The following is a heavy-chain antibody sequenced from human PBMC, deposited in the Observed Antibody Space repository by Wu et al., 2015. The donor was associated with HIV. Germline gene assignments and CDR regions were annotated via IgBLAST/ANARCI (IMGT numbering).Heavy chain of an antibody. Sequence: QVQLVQSGAEVKKPGASVKVSCKASGYTFASYGISWVRQAPGQGLEWMGWISAYNGNTNYAQKLQGRVTITVDDSTSTAYMELSSLRSEDTAVYYCASRAHNDAFDIVGTKGQVVTVSS. V-gene: IGHV1-18*01. J-gene: IGHJ3*02. CDR2: ISAYNGNT. CDR3: ASRAHNDAFDI. CDR1: GYTFASYG.